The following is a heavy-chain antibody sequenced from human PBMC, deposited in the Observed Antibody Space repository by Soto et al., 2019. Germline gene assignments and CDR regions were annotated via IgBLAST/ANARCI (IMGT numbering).Heavy chain of an antibody. J-gene: IGHJ4*02. D-gene: IGHD6-19*01. CDR1: GGSTSGLY. V-gene: IGHV4-59*12. CDR3: ASARQWLAFDY. Sequence: QLQLQESGPGLVKPSETLSLTCNVSGGSTSGLYWSWFRQFPGKGLELIAYMYYNGESVYNPSLESRVTISVDTAKNHFSLMLSSMTAADTAIYYCASARQWLAFDYWGQGAQVAVSS. CDR2: MYYNGES.